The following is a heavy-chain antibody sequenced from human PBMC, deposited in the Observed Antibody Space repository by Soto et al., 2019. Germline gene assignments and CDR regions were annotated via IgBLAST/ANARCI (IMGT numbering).Heavy chain of an antibody. V-gene: IGHV4-59*01. D-gene: IGHD6-19*01. CDR3: ARDRGYSSGWNYYYGIDV. J-gene: IGHJ6*02. Sequence: SETLSLTCTVSGGSISSYYWSWIRQPPGKGLEWIGYIYYSGSTNYNPSLKSRVTISVDTSKNQFSLKLSSVTAADTAVYYCARDRGYSSGWNYYYGIDVWGQGTTVTV. CDR2: IYYSGST. CDR1: GGSISSYY.